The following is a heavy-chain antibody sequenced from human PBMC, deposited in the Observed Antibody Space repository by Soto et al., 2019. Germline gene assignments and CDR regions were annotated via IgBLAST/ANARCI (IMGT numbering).Heavy chain of an antibody. Sequence: TLSLTCTVSGAFISGYYWSWIRQPAGKGLEWIGRIYTSGSTKYSPSLKSRATMSVDTSKKQFSLKLNSVTAADTAVYYCARESTVAGTDNWFDSWGQGTLVTVSS. J-gene: IGHJ5*01. CDR2: IYTSGST. D-gene: IGHD6-13*01. V-gene: IGHV4-4*07. CDR1: GAFISGYY. CDR3: ARESTVAGTDNWFDS.